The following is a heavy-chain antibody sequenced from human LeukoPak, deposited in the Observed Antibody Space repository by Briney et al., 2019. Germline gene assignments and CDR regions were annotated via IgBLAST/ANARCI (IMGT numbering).Heavy chain of an antibody. CDR2: IKQDGSEK. J-gene: IGHJ6*03. V-gene: IGHV3-7*01. D-gene: IGHD3-3*01. Sequence: GGSLRLSXAASGFTFSSYWMSWVCQAPGKGLEWVANIKQDGSEKYYVDSVKGRFTISRDNAKNSLYLQMNSLRAEDTAVYYCARGGHKYDFCSGYYGGYYYMDVWGKGTTVTVSS. CDR3: ARGGHKYDFCSGYYGGYYYMDV. CDR1: GFTFSSYW.